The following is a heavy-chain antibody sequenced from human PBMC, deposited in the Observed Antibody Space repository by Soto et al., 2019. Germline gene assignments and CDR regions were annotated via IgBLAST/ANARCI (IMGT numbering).Heavy chain of an antibody. Sequence: ASVKVSCKASGYTFTSYYMHWVRKAPGQGLEWMGIINPSGGSTSYAQKFQGRVTMTRDTSTSTVYMELSSLRSEDTAVYYCARDQGIVGALDAFDIWGQGTMVTVSS. CDR2: INPSGGST. J-gene: IGHJ3*02. CDR1: GYTFTSYY. D-gene: IGHD1-26*01. CDR3: ARDQGIVGALDAFDI. V-gene: IGHV1-46*01.